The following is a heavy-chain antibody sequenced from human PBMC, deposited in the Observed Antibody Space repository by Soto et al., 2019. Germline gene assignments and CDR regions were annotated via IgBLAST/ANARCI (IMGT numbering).Heavy chain of an antibody. J-gene: IGHJ4*02. D-gene: IGHD1-26*01. V-gene: IGHV4-31*03. CDR3: ARGQVEGGYSGSHFDY. CDR1: GGSISSGGYY. Sequence: SETLSLTCTVSGGSISSGGYYWSWIRQHPGKGLEWIGYIYYSGSTYHNPSLKSRVTISVDTSKNQFSLKLSSVTAADTAVYYCARGQVEGGYSGSHFDYWGQGTLVTVSS. CDR2: IYYSGST.